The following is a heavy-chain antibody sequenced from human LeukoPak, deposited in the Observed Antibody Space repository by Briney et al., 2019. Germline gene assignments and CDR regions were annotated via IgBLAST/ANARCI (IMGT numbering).Heavy chain of an antibody. CDR3: AKAPAARRYFDY. Sequence: ASVKVSCKASGYTFTGYYMHWVRQAPGQGLEWMGWINPNSGGTNYAQKFQGRVTMTRDTSISTAYMELSRLRSDDTAVYYCAKAPAARRYFDYWGQGTLVTVSS. J-gene: IGHJ4*02. CDR2: INPNSGGT. V-gene: IGHV1-2*02. D-gene: IGHD2-2*01. CDR1: GYTFTGYY.